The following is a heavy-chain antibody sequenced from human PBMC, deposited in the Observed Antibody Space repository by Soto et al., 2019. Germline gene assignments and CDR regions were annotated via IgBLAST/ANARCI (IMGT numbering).Heavy chain of an antibody. V-gene: IGHV3-23*01. Sequence: GGSLRLSCAASGFTFSSYAVSWVRQAPGKGPEWISSISGSGSTIYYADSVKGRFTISRDNSKNTLYLQMSSLRAEDTAVYYCAKVFYYYDRSGHYYFDFWGQGPLVTVSS. D-gene: IGHD3-22*01. CDR2: ISGSGSTI. J-gene: IGHJ4*02. CDR3: AKVFYYYDRSGHYYFDF. CDR1: GFTFSSYA.